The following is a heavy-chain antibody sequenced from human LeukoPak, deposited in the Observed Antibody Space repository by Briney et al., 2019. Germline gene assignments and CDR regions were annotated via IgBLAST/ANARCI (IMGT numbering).Heavy chain of an antibody. Sequence: SETLSLTCTVSGGSISSYYWSWIRQPPGKGLEWIGYIYYSGSTNYNPSLKSRVTISVDTSKNQFSLKLSSVTAADTAVYYCARVRVLRYFDWLPDAFDIWGQGTMVTVSS. D-gene: IGHD3-9*01. CDR1: GGSISSYY. J-gene: IGHJ3*02. CDR2: IYYSGST. CDR3: ARVRVLRYFDWLPDAFDI. V-gene: IGHV4-59*01.